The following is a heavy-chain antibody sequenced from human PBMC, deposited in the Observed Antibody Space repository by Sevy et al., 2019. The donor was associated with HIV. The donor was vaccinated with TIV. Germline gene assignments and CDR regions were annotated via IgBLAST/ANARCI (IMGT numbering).Heavy chain of an antibody. CDR2: IKSKTDGGTT. J-gene: IGHJ4*02. CDR3: TTATYYDFWSGYYKQIFDY. D-gene: IGHD3-3*01. Sequence: GGSLRLSCVASGFTFSNAWMSWVRQAPGKGLEWVGRIKSKTDGGTTDYAAPVKGRFTISRDDSKNTLYLQMNSLKTEDTAVYYCTTATYYDFWSGYYKQIFDYWGQGTLVTVSS. V-gene: IGHV3-15*01. CDR1: GFTFSNAW.